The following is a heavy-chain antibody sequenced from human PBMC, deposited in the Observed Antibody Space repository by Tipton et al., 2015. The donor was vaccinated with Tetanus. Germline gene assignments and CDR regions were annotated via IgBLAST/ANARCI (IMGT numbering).Heavy chain of an antibody. V-gene: IGHV3-7*01. J-gene: IGHJ6*02. CDR1: GFTFSRYW. D-gene: IGHD5-12*01. CDR2: IMEDGSEK. CDR3: ARDSGGYDLFSLYGMDV. Sequence: SLRLSCAASGFTFSRYWMSWVRQAPGKGLEWVANIMEDGSEKYYVDSVKGRFTISRDNAKNSLYLQMNSLRDEDTAVYYCARDSGGYDLFSLYGMDVWGQGTTVTVSS.